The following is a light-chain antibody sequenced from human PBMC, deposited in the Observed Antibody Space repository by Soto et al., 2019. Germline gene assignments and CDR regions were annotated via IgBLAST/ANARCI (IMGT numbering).Light chain of an antibody. CDR1: QSVSSN. Sequence: EIVMTQSPATLSVSPGERVTLSCRASQSVSSNLAWYQQKPGQSPRLLIYGASTRATGIPARFSGSGSGTEFTLTISSLQSEDFAVYYCQQYINLWTFGKGTKVEIK. J-gene: IGKJ1*01. CDR3: QQYINLWT. V-gene: IGKV3-15*01. CDR2: GAS.